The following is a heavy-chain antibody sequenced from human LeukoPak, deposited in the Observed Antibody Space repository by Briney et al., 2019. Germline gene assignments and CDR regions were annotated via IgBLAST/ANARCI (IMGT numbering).Heavy chain of an antibody. CDR3: AKDLAPYYGSGSYFRSPPLDYYYGMDV. CDR1: GFTFSSYG. CDR2: ISYDGSNK. V-gene: IGHV3-30*18. J-gene: IGHJ6*02. D-gene: IGHD3-10*01. Sequence: GGSLRLSCAASGFTFSSYGMHWVRQAPGKGLEWVAVISYDGSNKYYADSVKGRFTISRDNSKNTLYLQMNSLRAEDTAVYYCAKDLAPYYGSGSYFRSPPLDYYYGMDVWGQGTTVTVSS.